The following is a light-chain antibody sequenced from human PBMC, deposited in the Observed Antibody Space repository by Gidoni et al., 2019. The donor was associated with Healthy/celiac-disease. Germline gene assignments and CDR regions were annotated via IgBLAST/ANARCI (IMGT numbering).Light chain of an antibody. CDR3: QQRSNWRAT. CDR2: DAS. V-gene: IGKV3-11*01. Sequence: EIVLTQSPATLSLSPGERATLSCRASQSVSSYLAWYQQKPGQAPRLHIYDASNRATGIPARFSGSGSGTDFTLTISSLEPEEVAVYYCQQRSNWRATFGQGTKLEIK. J-gene: IGKJ2*01. CDR1: QSVSSY.